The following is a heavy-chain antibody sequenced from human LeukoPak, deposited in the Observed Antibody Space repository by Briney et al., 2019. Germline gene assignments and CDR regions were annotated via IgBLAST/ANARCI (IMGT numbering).Heavy chain of an antibody. D-gene: IGHD2-21*02. J-gene: IGHJ4*02. CDR3: ARVGLCGGDCYYFDY. V-gene: IGHV1-2*02. CDR1: XXTFTXYY. Sequence: KAXXXTFTXYYMXWVXQAPGXGLXWMGXXNPNSGGTNYAQKFQGRVTMTRDTSISTAYMELSRLRSDDTAVYYCARVGLCGGDCYYFDYWGQGTLVTVSS. CDR2: XNPNSGGT.